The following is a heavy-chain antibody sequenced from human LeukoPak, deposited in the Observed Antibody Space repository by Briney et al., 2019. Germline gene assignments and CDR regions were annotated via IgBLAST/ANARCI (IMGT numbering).Heavy chain of an antibody. D-gene: IGHD3-3*01. CDR3: AKEEVDFYFDY. V-gene: IGHV3-64*04. CDR1: GLSFSSYP. CDR2: ISSNGGRT. J-gene: IGHJ4*02. Sequence: GGSLRLSCSASGLSFSSYPMHWVRQAPGKGLEYVSGISSNGGRTYYADSVKGRFTISRDNSKNTLYLQMNSLRAEDTAVYYCAKEEVDFYFDYWGQGTLVTVSS.